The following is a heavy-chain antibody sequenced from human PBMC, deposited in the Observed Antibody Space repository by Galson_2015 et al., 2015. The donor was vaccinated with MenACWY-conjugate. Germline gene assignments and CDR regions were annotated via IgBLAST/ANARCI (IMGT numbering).Heavy chain of an antibody. CDR2: INWKGDST. J-gene: IGHJ6*02. Sequence: SLRLSCAASGFSFGDYGVTWVRQAPGKGLEWVSGINWKGDSTGYVESVKGRFTISRDNGKKSLYLQMNSLRAEDTALYYCGKGRGSTSRSVEDGGGQGTTVTVSS. V-gene: IGHV3-20*04. D-gene: IGHD2-2*01. CDR1: GFSFGDYG. CDR3: GKGRGSTSRSVEDG.